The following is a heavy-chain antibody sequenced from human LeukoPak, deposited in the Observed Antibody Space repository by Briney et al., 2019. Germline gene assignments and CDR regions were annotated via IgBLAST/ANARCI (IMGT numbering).Heavy chain of an antibody. Sequence: ASVKVSCKASGYTFTSYYMHWVRQAPGQGLEWMGIINPSGGSTSYAQKFQGRVTMTRDTSTSTVYMELSSLRSEDTAVYYCARAYRDGYNFERMGYWGQGTLVTVSS. CDR2: INPSGGST. CDR3: ARAYRDGYNFERMGY. CDR1: GYTFTSYY. D-gene: IGHD5-24*01. V-gene: IGHV1-46*01. J-gene: IGHJ4*02.